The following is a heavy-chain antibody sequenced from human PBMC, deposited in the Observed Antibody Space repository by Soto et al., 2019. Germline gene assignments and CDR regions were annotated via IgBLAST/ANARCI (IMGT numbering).Heavy chain of an antibody. CDR2: IWYDGSNK. Sequence: QVQLVESGGGVVQPGRSLRLSCAASGFTFSSYGMHWVRQAPGKGLEWVAVIWYDGSNKYYADSVKGRFTISRDNSKNTLYLQMNSLRAEDTAVYYCARDLWQQLVRYFDYWGQGTLVTVSS. D-gene: IGHD6-13*01. V-gene: IGHV3-33*01. J-gene: IGHJ4*02. CDR1: GFTFSSYG. CDR3: ARDLWQQLVRYFDY.